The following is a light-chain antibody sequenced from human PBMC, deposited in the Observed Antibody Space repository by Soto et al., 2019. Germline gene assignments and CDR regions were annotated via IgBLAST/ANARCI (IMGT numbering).Light chain of an antibody. Sequence: QSALTQPASVSGSPGQSITISCTGTSSDIGGYNFVSWHRQHPGKAPKLVISEVTNRPSGVSNRFSGSKSGNTASLTISWLQAEDEADYYCSSYTSTSTVVIFGGGTKLTVL. CDR1: SSDIGGYNF. CDR3: SSYTSTSTVVI. CDR2: EVT. V-gene: IGLV2-14*01. J-gene: IGLJ2*01.